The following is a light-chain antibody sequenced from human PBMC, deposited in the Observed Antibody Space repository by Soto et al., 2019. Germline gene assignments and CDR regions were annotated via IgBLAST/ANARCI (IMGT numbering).Light chain of an antibody. CDR3: HQSYSTPPST. CDR2: AAS. J-gene: IGKJ5*01. Sequence: DIKMRKSPSSRAASVGVRVTITCQTSPSISSYLHWYQQKPGKTPKLLIYAASSLQSGVPSRFSGSGSGTDFTLTISSLHPEECAPHYCHQSYSTPPSTFGQGTRLEIK. CDR1: PSISSY. V-gene: IGKV1-39*01.